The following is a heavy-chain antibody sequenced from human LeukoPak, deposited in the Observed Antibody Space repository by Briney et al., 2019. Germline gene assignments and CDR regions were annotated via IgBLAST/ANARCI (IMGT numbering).Heavy chain of an antibody. CDR1: GGSVSSTSHH. CDR2: IYYTGNT. V-gene: IGHV4-39*02. CDR3: TREFTSTSGD. Sequence: SETLSLTCTVSGGSVSSTSHHWAWIRQPPGKGLEWIASIYYTGNTYYNPSLKSRLSISIDTSKNYFSLKLSSVTAADTAVYFCTREFTSTSGDWGQGTLVTVSS. J-gene: IGHJ4*02. D-gene: IGHD1-1*01.